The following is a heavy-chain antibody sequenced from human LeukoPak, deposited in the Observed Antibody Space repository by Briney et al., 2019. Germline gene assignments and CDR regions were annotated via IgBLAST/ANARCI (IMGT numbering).Heavy chain of an antibody. Sequence: GSLRLSCAASGFTVSSNYMSWVRQAPGKGLEWVSVIYSGGSTYYADSVKGRFTISRDNSKNTLYLQMNSLRAEDTAVYYCARDCSSTSCAMDSDYWGQGTLVTVSS. CDR3: ARDCSSTSCAMDSDY. J-gene: IGHJ4*02. D-gene: IGHD2-2*01. CDR2: IYSGGST. V-gene: IGHV3-53*01. CDR1: GFTVSSNY.